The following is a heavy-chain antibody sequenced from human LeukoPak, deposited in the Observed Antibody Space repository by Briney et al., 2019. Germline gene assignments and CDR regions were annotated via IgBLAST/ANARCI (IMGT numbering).Heavy chain of an antibody. D-gene: IGHD2-15*01. J-gene: IGHJ5*02. Sequence: ASVKVSCKASGYTFTSYGISWVRQAPGQGLEWMGWIGAYNGNTNYAQKLQGRVTMTTDTSTSTAYMELRSLRSDDTAVYYCARDLGYCSGGSCYYWFDPWGQGTLDTVSS. V-gene: IGHV1-18*01. CDR3: ARDLGYCSGGSCYYWFDP. CDR2: IGAYNGNT. CDR1: GYTFTSYG.